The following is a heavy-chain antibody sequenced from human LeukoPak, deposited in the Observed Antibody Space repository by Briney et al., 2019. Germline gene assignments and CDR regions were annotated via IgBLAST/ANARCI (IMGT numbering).Heavy chain of an antibody. CDR2: IYYSGST. J-gene: IGHJ4*02. CDR1: GGSISSSSYY. Sequence: NTSETLSLTCTVSGGSISSSSYYWGWIRQPPGKGLEWIGSIYYSGSTYYNPSLKSRVTISVDTSKNQFSLKLSSVTAADTAVYYCARFLGRSDHYYYGSGSYYFDYWGQGTLVTVSS. D-gene: IGHD3-10*01. V-gene: IGHV4-39*01. CDR3: ARFLGRSDHYYYGSGSYYFDY.